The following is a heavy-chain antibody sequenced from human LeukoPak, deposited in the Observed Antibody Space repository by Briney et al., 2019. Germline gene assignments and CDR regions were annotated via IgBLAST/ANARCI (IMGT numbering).Heavy chain of an antibody. Sequence: KPGESLKISCKGSGNTFTNYWIGWVRQLPGKGLGWMGIIYPGDSETRYSPSFQGQVTMSVDKSSSTAYLQWATLKASDTAIYFCARLSTRLLDHWGQGTRVTVSS. CDR1: GNTFTNYW. J-gene: IGHJ4*02. CDR2: IYPGDSET. D-gene: IGHD3-3*01. CDR3: ARLSTRLLDH. V-gene: IGHV5-51*03.